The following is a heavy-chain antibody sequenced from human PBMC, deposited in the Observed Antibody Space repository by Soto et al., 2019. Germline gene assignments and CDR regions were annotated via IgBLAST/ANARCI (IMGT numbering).Heavy chain of an antibody. D-gene: IGHD3-3*01. J-gene: IGHJ4*02. V-gene: IGHV4-34*01. CDR3: AGSRAYYDFWSGYSPPQY. Sequence: SETLSLTCAVYGGSFSGYYWSWIRQPPGKGLEWIGEINHSGSTNYNPSLKSRVTISVDTSKNQFSLQLSSVTAADTAVYYCAGSRAYYDFWSGYSPPQYWGQGTLVTVSS. CDR2: INHSGST. CDR1: GGSFSGYY.